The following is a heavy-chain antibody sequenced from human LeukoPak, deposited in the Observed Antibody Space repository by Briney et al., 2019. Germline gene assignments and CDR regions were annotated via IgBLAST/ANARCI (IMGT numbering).Heavy chain of an antibody. CDR3: ARSDDHDSSGYYYSTGWFDP. CDR1: GYTFTGYY. D-gene: IGHD3-22*01. Sequence: GASVKVSCKASGYTFTGYYMHWVRQAPGQGLEWMGWINPNGGGTNFAQKFQGRVTMTRDTSISTAYMELSRLRSDDTAVYYCARSDDHDSSGYYYSTGWFDPWGQGTLVTVSS. CDR2: INPNGGGT. V-gene: IGHV1-2*02. J-gene: IGHJ5*02.